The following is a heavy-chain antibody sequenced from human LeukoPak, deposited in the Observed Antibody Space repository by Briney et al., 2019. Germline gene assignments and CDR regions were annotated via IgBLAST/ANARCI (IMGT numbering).Heavy chain of an antibody. CDR3: ARERGYDSWSGSRVLFDH. D-gene: IGHD3-3*01. V-gene: IGHV3-11*04. CDR1: GFTFSDYY. Sequence: PGGSLRLSCAASGFTFSDYYMSWIRQAPGKGLEWVSYISSSGSTKYYADSVKGRFTISRDNAKNSLYLQMNSLRAEDTAVYYCARERGYDSWSGSRVLFDHWGQGTLVTVSS. J-gene: IGHJ4*02. CDR2: ISSSGSTK.